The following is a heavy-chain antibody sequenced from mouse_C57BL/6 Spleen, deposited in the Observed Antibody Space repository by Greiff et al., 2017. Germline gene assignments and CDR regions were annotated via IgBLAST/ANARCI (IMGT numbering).Heavy chain of an antibody. D-gene: IGHD2-4*01. CDR1: GYTFTDYE. V-gene: IGHV1-15*01. CDR2: IDPETGGT. Sequence: QVQLQQSGAELVRPGASVTLSCKASGYTFTDYEMHWVKQTPVHGLEWIGAIDPETGGTAYNQKFKGKAILTADKSSSTAYMELRSLTSEDSAVYYCTRGGDYDGGYYYAMDYWGQGTSVTVSS. J-gene: IGHJ4*01. CDR3: TRGGDYDGGYYYAMDY.